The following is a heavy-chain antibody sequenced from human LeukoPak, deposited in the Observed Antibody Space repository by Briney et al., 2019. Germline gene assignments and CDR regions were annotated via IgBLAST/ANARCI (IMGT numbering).Heavy chain of an antibody. J-gene: IGHJ4*02. CDR3: VQVPGGGY. D-gene: IGHD5-24*01. CDR2: IYGSGST. V-gene: IGHV3-53*01. CDR1: GFTVSSNY. Sequence: GGSLRLSCAASGFTVSSNYMTWIRQAPGKGLEWVSIIYGSGSTHYADSVKGRFTISRDNSKNTLYLQVNSLRAEDTAVYYCVQVPGGGYWGQGTLVTVSS.